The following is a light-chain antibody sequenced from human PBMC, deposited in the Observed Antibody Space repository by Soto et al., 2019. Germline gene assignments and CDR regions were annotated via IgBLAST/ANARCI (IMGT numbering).Light chain of an antibody. J-gene: IGKJ4*01. V-gene: IGKV3-15*01. CDR3: QQYNSWLT. Sequence: VVMTQTPATLSVSPGGRVTLSCRASQSVSYHVDWYQQKPGQTPRLVIYDASIRASGIPARFSGSGSGTEVSLTISSLQSEDFAIYYCQQYNSWLTFGGGTRVDIK. CDR1: QSVSYH. CDR2: DAS.